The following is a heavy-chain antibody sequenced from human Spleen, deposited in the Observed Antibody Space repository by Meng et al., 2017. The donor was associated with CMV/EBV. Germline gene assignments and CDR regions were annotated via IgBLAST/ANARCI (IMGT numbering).Heavy chain of an antibody. CDR1: GGSISSSSYY. Sequence: SETLSLTCTVSGGSISSSSYYWGWIRRPPGKGLEWIGSIYYSGSTYYNPSLKSRVTISVDTSKNHFSLKLSSVTAADTAVYYCARVSGTTRYWGQGTLVTVSS. CDR2: IYYSGST. J-gene: IGHJ4*02. CDR3: ARVSGTTRY. D-gene: IGHD1-7*01. V-gene: IGHV4-39*07.